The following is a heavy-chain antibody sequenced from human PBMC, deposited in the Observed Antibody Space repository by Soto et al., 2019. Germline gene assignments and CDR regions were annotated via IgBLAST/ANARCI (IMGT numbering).Heavy chain of an antibody. J-gene: IGHJ3*01. Sequence: DVQLVESGGGLIQPGESLRLSCAAFGLTISGKKYVSWVRQAAGKGREWGCALYDVDGAFYADSVKGRFTTSSDSSNTTVYLQMNYLSPDDTAVYYCATWHEREHAYDVWGQGTTVTVSS. CDR2: LYDVDGA. D-gene: IGHD1-1*01. CDR1: GLTISGKKY. V-gene: IGHV3-53*01. CDR3: ATWHEREHAYDV.